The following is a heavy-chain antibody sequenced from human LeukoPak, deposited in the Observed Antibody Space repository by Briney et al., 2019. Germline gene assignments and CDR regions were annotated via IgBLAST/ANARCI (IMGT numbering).Heavy chain of an antibody. V-gene: IGHV3-48*02. CDR2: IRSPSSPI. D-gene: IGHD2-8*01. J-gene: IGHJ5*02. CDR1: GFTFSSYS. CDR3: ARELTQLLMGNYFDP. Sequence: GGSLRLSCAASGFTFSSYSMNWVRQAPGKGLEWVSYIRSPSSPINYADSVKGRFTVSRDNAKNSLFLQMNSLRDEDTAVYYCARELTQLLMGNYFDPWGQGTLVTVAS.